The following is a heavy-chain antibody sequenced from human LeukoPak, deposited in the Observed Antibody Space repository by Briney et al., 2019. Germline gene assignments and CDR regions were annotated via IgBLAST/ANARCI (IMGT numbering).Heavy chain of an antibody. J-gene: IGHJ3*01. CDR3: ARDFLLVDAFDV. CDR2: INSDGSST. D-gene: IGHD3-3*02. V-gene: IGHV3-74*01. Sequence: GGSLRLSCAASGFTFSSYWMHWVRQAPGKGLVWVSRINSDGSSTSYADSVKGRFTISRDNAKSTLYLQMNSLRVEDTAVYYCARDFLLVDAFDVWGRGTMVTVSS. CDR1: GFTFSSYW.